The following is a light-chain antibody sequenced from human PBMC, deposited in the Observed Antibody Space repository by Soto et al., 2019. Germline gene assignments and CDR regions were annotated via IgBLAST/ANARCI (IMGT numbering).Light chain of an antibody. CDR2: AAS. CDR3: QKHNSAPPVT. J-gene: IGKJ3*01. V-gene: IGKV1-27*01. CDR1: QGINNY. Sequence: DIQMTQSPSSLSASVGDRVTTTCRASQGINNYLAWYQQKPGKPPKLLIYAASTLQSGVPSRFSGSGSGTDFTLTISSLQPEDVATYYCQKHNSAPPVTFGPGTKVGV.